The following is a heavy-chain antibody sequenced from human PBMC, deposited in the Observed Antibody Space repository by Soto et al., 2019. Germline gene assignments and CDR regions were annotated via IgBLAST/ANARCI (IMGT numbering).Heavy chain of an antibody. CDR3: ARSYGRNWLPPDY. V-gene: IGHV1-69*13. Sequence: SVQVSCQASGGTFRSYAISWVRQAPGQGLEWMGGIIPIFGTANYAQKFQGRVAITADESTSTAYMELSSLRSEDTAVYYCARSYGRNWLPPDYWGQGTLVTVSS. J-gene: IGHJ4*02. D-gene: IGHD5-18*01. CDR1: GGTFRSYA. CDR2: IIPIFGTA.